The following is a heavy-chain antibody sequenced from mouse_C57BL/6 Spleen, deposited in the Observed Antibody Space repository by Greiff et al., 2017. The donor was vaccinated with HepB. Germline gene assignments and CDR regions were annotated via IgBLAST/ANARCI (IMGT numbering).Heavy chain of an antibody. Sequence: EVQLQQSGPELVKPGASVKMSCKASGYTFTDYNMHWVKQSHGKSLEWIGYINPNNGGTSYNQKFKGKATLTVNKSSSTAYMELRSLTSEDSAVYYCARGNDYDDYAMDYWGQGTSVTVSS. D-gene: IGHD2-4*01. V-gene: IGHV1-22*01. CDR2: INPNNGGT. CDR1: GYTFTDYN. J-gene: IGHJ4*01. CDR3: ARGNDYDDYAMDY.